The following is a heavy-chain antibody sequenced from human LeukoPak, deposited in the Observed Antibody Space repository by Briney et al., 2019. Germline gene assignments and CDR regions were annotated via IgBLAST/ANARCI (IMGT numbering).Heavy chain of an antibody. V-gene: IGHV3-13*01. Sequence: QAGGSLRLSCAASGFTFSSYDMHWVRQATGKGLEWVSAIGTAGDTYYPGSVKGRFTISRENAKNSLYLQMNSLRAEDTAVYYCARESYGDYGGGAFDIWGQGTMVTVSS. J-gene: IGHJ3*02. CDR2: IGTAGDT. CDR3: ARESYGDYGGGAFDI. CDR1: GFTFSSYD. D-gene: IGHD4-17*01.